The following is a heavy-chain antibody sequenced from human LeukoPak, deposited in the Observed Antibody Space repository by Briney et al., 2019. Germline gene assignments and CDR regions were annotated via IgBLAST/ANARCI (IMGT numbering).Heavy chain of an antibody. V-gene: IGHV1-69*13. D-gene: IGHD7-27*01. CDR1: GGTFISYA. CDR2: IIPIFGTA. Sequence: ASVKVSCKASGGTFISYAISWVRQAPGQGLEWMGGIIPIFGTANYAQKFQGRVTITADESTSTAYVELSSLRSEDTAVYYCARGGDWGQESDDYWGQGTLVTVSS. CDR3: ARGGDWGQESDDY. J-gene: IGHJ4*02.